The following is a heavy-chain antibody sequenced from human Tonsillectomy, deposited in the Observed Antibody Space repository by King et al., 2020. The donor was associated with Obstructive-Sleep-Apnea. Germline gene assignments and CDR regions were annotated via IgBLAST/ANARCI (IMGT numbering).Heavy chain of an antibody. D-gene: IGHD1-1*01. J-gene: IGHJ4*02. V-gene: IGHV3-7*01. CDR3: ARDGPQTATDFDC. CDR2: INQDGTER. Sequence: VQLVESGGGLVQPGGSLRLSCAASGFTFRRYWMNWVRQAPGKGLEWVANINQDGTERFYVGAVRGRFTISRDNAKNSLYLQMDSLGVEATYVYYCARDGPQTATDFDCWGQGTLVTVSA. CDR1: GFTFRRYW.